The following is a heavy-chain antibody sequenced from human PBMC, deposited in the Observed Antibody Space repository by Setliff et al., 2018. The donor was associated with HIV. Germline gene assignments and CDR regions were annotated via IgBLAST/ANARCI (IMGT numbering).Heavy chain of an antibody. CDR1: GGSISSYY. V-gene: IGHV4-4*08. Sequence: SETLSLTCTVPGGSISSYYWSWIRQPPGKGLEWIGYIYTSGSTNYNPSLKSRVTISVDTSKNQFSLKLSSVTAADTAVYYCARIRISGSYRYFDYWGQGTLVTVSS. CDR3: ARIRISGSYRYFDY. CDR2: IYTSGST. D-gene: IGHD1-26*01. J-gene: IGHJ4*02.